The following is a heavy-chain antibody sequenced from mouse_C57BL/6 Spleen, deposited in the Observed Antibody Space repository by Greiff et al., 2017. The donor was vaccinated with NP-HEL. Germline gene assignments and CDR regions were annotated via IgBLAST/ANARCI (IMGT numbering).Heavy chain of an antibody. CDR3: ARAVSYFDY. CDR1: GYTFTSYW. D-gene: IGHD2-13*01. CDR2: IDPSDSYT. Sequence: QVQLQQPGAELVKPGASVKLSCKASGYTFTSYWMQWVKQRPGQGLEWIGEIDPSDSYTNYNQKFKGKATLTVDTSSSTAYMQLSSLTSEDSAVYYCARAVSYFDYWGQGTTLTVSS. V-gene: IGHV1-50*01. J-gene: IGHJ2*01.